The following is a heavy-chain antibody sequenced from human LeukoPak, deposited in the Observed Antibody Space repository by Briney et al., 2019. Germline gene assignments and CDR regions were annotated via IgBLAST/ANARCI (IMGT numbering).Heavy chain of an antibody. D-gene: IGHD6-13*01. CDR3: ARDLAAANDYFDY. V-gene: IGHV4-4*07. J-gene: IGHJ4*02. CDR1: GGSISSYY. Sequence: SETLSLTCTDSGGSISSYYWSWIRPPAGGGRERIGRSYTSRSTNYNPALKSRVTMSVDTSKNQFSLKLSSGTAADTAVYYCARDLAAANDYFDYWGQGTLVSVSS. CDR2: SYTSRST.